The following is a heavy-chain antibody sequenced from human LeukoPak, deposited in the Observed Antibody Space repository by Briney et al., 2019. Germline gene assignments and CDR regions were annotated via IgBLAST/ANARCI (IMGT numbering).Heavy chain of an antibody. D-gene: IGHD6-19*01. V-gene: IGHV4-59*01. CDR3: VRENYSSGWYGIIDY. CDR1: GGSISSYY. CDR2: IFYSGST. Sequence: PSETLSLTCTVSGGSISSYYWSWIRQPPGKGPEWVGYIFYSGSTNYNPSLKSRVTMSVDTSKNQFSLKLSSVTAADTAVYYCVRENYSSGWYGIIDYWGQGTLVTVSS. J-gene: IGHJ4*02.